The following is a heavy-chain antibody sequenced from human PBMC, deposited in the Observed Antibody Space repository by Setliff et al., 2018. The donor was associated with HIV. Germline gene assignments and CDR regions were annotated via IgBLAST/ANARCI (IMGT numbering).Heavy chain of an antibody. CDR3: ARVLGVRRDYYDSSAPLRAAFDI. J-gene: IGHJ3*02. Sequence: PSETLSLTCTVSGGSITSGGDSWSWIRQHPGKGLKWSGYISYSGLTYYDPSLKSRLTMSVDTSNNQFSLKLSSATAADTAVYYCARVLGVRRDYYDSSAPLRAAFDIWCQGTMVTVSS. CDR1: GGSITSGGDS. V-gene: IGHV4-31*03. CDR2: ISYSGLT. D-gene: IGHD3-22*01.